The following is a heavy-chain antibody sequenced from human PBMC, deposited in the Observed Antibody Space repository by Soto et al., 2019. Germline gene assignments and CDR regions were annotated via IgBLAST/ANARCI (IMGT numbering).Heavy chain of an antibody. CDR2: IYHTGKT. J-gene: IGHJ5*02. D-gene: IGHD2-2*01. CDR1: GEASVVGGCY. V-gene: IGHV4-31*03. CDR3: ARDGSSTANWIDP. Sequence: TVSGEASVVGGCYWIVIKKHPGKGLEWIGYIYHTGKTYYNPSLESRVTMSVDTSKNQFSLKLASVTAADTAVYYCARDGSSTANWIDPCGQGILVTVHS.